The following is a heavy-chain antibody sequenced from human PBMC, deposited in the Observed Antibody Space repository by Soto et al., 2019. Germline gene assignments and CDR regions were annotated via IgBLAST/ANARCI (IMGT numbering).Heavy chain of an antibody. V-gene: IGHV1-18*01. J-gene: IGHJ4*02. CDR2: ISAYNGNT. CDR1: GYTFTSYG. D-gene: IGHD1-26*01. Sequence: ASVKVSCKASGYTFTSYGISWVRQAPGQGLEWMGWISAYNGNTNYARKLQDRVTLTTDTSTRTAYMELRSLQSDDTAIYYCARGLYRRGTYYAFDNWGQGTLVTVSS. CDR3: ARGLYRRGTYYAFDN.